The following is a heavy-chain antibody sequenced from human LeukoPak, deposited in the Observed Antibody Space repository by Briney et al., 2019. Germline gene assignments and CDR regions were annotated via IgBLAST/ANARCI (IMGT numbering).Heavy chain of an antibody. CDR3: ARDVHMDSSGYYGY. J-gene: IGHJ4*02. D-gene: IGHD3-22*01. CDR1: GYTFTGYY. Sequence: ASVKVSCKASGYTFTGYYTHWVRQAPGQGLEWMGRINPNSGGTNYAQKFQGRVTMTRDTSISTAYMELSRLRSDDTAVYYCARDVHMDSSGYYGYWGQGTLVTVSS. CDR2: INPNSGGT. V-gene: IGHV1-2*06.